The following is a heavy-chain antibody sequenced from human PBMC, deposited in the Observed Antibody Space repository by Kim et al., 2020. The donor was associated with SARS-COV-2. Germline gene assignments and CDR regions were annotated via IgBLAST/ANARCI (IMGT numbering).Heavy chain of an antibody. CDR1: GFTFSSYG. CDR2: ISYDGSNK. J-gene: IGHJ6*02. V-gene: IGHV3-30*03. Sequence: GGSLRLSCAASGFTFSSYGMHWVRQAPGKGLEWVAVISYDGSNKYYADSVKGRLTISRDNSKNTLYVQMNSLRAEDTAVYYCARTQYCSGSSCFLYYYGMEVWGQGPTVTVAS. CDR3: ARTQYCSGSSCFLYYYGMEV. D-gene: IGHD2-15*01.